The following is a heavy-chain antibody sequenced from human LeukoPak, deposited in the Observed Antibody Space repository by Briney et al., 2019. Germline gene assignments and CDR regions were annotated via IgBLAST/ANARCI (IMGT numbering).Heavy chain of an antibody. CDR2: IRYDGSNK. V-gene: IGHV3-30*02. D-gene: IGHD2-2*01. J-gene: IGHJ3*02. CDR1: GFTFSSYG. Sequence: GGSLRLSCAASGFTFSSYGMRWVRQAPGKGLEWVAFIRYDGSNKHYADSVKGRFTISRDNSKNTLYLQMNSLRAEDTAVYYCAKEAHIVVVPAALDIWGQGTMVTVSS. CDR3: AKEAHIVVVPAALDI.